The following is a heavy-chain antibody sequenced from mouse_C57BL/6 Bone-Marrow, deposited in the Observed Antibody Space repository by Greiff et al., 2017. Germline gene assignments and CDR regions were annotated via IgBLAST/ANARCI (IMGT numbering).Heavy chain of an antibody. CDR3: ARWLLPYYAMDY. CDR2: INPNNGGT. Sequence: VQLQQSGPELVKPGASVKIPCKASGYPFTDYNMDWVKQSHGKSLEWIGDINPNNGGTIYNQKFKGKATLTVDKSSSTAYMERRSLTSEDTAVYYCARWLLPYYAMDYWGQGTSVTVSS. V-gene: IGHV1-18*01. D-gene: IGHD2-3*01. CDR1: GYPFTDYN. J-gene: IGHJ4*01.